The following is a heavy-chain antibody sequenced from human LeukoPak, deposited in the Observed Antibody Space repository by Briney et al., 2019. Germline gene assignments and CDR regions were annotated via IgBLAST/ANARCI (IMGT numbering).Heavy chain of an antibody. V-gene: IGHV4-30-2*01. CDR1: GGSFSGYY. CDR2: IYHSGST. Sequence: SETLSLTCAVYGGSFSGYYWSWIRQPPGKGLEWIGYIYHSGSTYYSPSLKSRVTISVDRSKNQFSLKLSSVTAADTAVYYCARSPPAYDSSGYYIYYFDYWGQGTLVTVSS. CDR3: ARSPPAYDSSGYYIYYFDY. J-gene: IGHJ4*02. D-gene: IGHD3-22*01.